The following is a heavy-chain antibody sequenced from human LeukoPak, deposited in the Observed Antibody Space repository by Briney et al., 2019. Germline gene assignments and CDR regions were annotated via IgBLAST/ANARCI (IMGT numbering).Heavy chain of an antibody. J-gene: IGHJ4*02. Sequence: PGRPLRLSCAASGFTFSSYGMHWVRQAPGKGLEWVAVISYDGSNKYYADSVKGRFTISRDNSKNTLYLQMNSLRAEDTAVYYCAKGSSYLYYSDYWGQGTLVTVSS. D-gene: IGHD3-10*01. CDR2: ISYDGSNK. V-gene: IGHV3-30*18. CDR1: GFTFSSYG. CDR3: AKGSSYLYYSDY.